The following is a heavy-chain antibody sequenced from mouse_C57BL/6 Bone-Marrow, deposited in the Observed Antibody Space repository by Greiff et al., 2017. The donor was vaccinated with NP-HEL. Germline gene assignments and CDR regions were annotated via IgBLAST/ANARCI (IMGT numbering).Heavy chain of an antibody. D-gene: IGHD1-1*01. V-gene: IGHV1-82*01. CDR3: ARDYGSRVAY. J-gene: IGHJ3*01. CDR1: GYAFSSSW. CDR2: IYPGDGDT. Sequence: VQLQQSGPELVKPGASVKISCKASGYAFSSSWMNWVKQRPGKGLEWIGRIYPGDGDTNYNGKFKGKATLTADKSSSTAYMQLSSLTSEDSAVYFCARDYGSRVAYWGQGTLVTVSA.